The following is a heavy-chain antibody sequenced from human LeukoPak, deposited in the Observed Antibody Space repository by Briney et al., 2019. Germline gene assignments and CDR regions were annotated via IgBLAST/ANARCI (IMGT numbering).Heavy chain of an antibody. J-gene: IGHJ4*02. Sequence: SETLSLTCTVSGGSISSSSYYWGWIRQPPGKGLEWIGSIHYSGSTKYNPSLESRVTISLDTSKNQVSLKLNSVTAVDTAVFYCARDGLAAGATTIFDYWGQGTLVTVSS. CDR3: ARDGLAAGATTIFDY. CDR1: GGSISSSSYY. V-gene: IGHV4-39*02. CDR2: IHYSGST. D-gene: IGHD1-26*01.